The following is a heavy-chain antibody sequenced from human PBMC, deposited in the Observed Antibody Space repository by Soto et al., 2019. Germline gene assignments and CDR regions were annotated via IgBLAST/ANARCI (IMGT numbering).Heavy chain of an antibody. CDR3: ARAGYSYGTGACDI. CDR2: IYSGGST. Sequence: EVQLVESGGGLVQPGGSLRLSCAASGFTVSSNYMSWVRQAPGKGLEWVSVIYSGGSTYYADSVKGRFTISRDNSKNTLYLQMNSLRAEDTAVYYCARAGYSYGTGACDILGQGTMVTVSS. J-gene: IGHJ3*02. CDR1: GFTVSSNY. V-gene: IGHV3-66*01. D-gene: IGHD5-18*01.